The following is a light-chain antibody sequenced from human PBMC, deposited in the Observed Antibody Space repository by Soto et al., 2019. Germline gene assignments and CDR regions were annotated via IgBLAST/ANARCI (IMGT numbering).Light chain of an antibody. Sequence: QSVLTQPPSASGTPGQRVTISCSGSSSNIGSNYVYWYQQLPGTAPKLLIYRNNHRPSGVPDRFSGSKSGTSAALAISGLRSEDEADYYCAAWDASLSAYVFGTGTKLTVL. CDR2: RNN. CDR3: AAWDASLSAYV. CDR1: SSNIGSNY. J-gene: IGLJ1*01. V-gene: IGLV1-47*01.